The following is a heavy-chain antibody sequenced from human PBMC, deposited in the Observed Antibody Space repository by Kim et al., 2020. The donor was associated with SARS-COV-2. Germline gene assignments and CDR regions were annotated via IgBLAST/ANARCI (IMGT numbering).Heavy chain of an antibody. J-gene: IGHJ6*01. CDR2: INHSGST. CDR1: GGSFSGYY. D-gene: IGHD1-26*01. V-gene: IGHV4-34*01. Sequence: SETLSLTCAVYGGSFSGYYWSWIRQPPGKWLEWIGEINHSGSTNYNPSLKSRVTISVDTSKNQFSLKLSSVTASDTAVYYCARWELVGVGWSSYYYYYG. CDR3: ARWELVGVGWSSYYYYYG.